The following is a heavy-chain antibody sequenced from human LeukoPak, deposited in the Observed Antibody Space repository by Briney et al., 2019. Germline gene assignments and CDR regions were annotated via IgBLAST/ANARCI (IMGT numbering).Heavy chain of an antibody. CDR3: ARVNSPESGVDWFDP. Sequence: SETLSLTCTVSGGSISSGSYYWSWIRQPAGKGLEWIGRIYTSGSTNYNPPLKSRVTISVDTSKNQFSLKLSSVTAADTAVYYCARVNSPESGVDWFDPWGQGTLVTVSS. V-gene: IGHV4-61*02. J-gene: IGHJ5*02. CDR1: GGSISSGSYY. CDR2: IYTSGST. D-gene: IGHD2-8*01.